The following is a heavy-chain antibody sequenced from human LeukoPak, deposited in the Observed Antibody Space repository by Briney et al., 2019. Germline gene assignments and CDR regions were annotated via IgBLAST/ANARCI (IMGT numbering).Heavy chain of an antibody. CDR1: GFTVSGND. D-gene: IGHD6-19*01. Sequence: GGSLRLSCAASGFTVSGNDMSWVRQAPGKGLEWVSVIYSGGSTYYADSVKGRFTISRDNSKNTLYLQMNSLRAEDTAVYYCARDRSGWYFDYWGQGTLVTVSS. CDR3: ARDRSGWYFDY. J-gene: IGHJ4*02. CDR2: IYSGGST. V-gene: IGHV3-53*01.